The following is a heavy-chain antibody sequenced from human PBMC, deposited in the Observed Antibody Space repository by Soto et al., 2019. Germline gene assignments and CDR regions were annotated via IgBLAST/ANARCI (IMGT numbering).Heavy chain of an antibody. Sequence: SVKVSCKASGGTFSSYAISWVRQAPGQGLEWMGGIIPIFGTANYAQKFQGRVTITADKSTSTAYMELSSLRSEDTAVYYCARDQELLRVEGAFDYWGQGTLVTVSS. CDR2: IIPIFGTA. V-gene: IGHV1-69*06. CDR3: ARDQELLRVEGAFDY. J-gene: IGHJ4*02. CDR1: GGTFSSYA. D-gene: IGHD1-26*01.